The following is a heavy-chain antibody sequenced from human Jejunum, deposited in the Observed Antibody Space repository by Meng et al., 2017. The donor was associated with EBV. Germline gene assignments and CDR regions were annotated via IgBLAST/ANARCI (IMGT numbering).Heavy chain of an antibody. D-gene: IGHD1-14*01. J-gene: IGHJ4*02. V-gene: IGHV3-15*01. CDR2: IKSKTDGGAI. CDR3: TTDRREEPRQFDH. CDR1: GFTCNNAW. Sequence: EVQLVEAXXGVVEXGGSLRLSCAASGFTCNNAWMSWVRQAPGKGLEWVGRIKSKTDGGAIDYAAPVKGRFTISRDDSENSLYLQMNSLKTEDTAVYYCTTDRREEPRQFDHWGQGPLVTVYS.